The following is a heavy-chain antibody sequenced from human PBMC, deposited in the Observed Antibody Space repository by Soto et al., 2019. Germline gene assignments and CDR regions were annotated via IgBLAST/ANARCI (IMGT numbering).Heavy chain of an antibody. Sequence: PSETLSLTCAVYGLTFSGYYWSWIRQPPGKGLEWIGEINHSGSTNYNPSLKSRVTISVDTSKNQFSLKLSSVTAADTAVYYCARGHIVVVTSSGSAFDIWGQGTMVTVSS. CDR2: INHSGST. CDR1: GLTFSGYY. D-gene: IGHD2-21*02. J-gene: IGHJ3*02. CDR3: ARGHIVVVTSSGSAFDI. V-gene: IGHV4-34*01.